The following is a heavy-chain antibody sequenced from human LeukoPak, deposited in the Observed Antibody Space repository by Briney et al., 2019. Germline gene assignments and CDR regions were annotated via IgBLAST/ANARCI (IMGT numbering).Heavy chain of an antibody. CDR3: ARGGISMIVVLKDPGYFDL. CDR2: IYYSGST. V-gene: IGHV4-31*03. Sequence: SQTLSLTCTVSGGSISSGGYYRSWIRQHPGMGLEWIGYIYYSGSTYYNPSLKSRVTISVDTSKNQFSLKLSSVTAADTAVYYCARGGISMIVVLKDPGYFDLWGRGTLVTVSS. J-gene: IGHJ2*01. D-gene: IGHD3-22*01. CDR1: GGSISSGGYY.